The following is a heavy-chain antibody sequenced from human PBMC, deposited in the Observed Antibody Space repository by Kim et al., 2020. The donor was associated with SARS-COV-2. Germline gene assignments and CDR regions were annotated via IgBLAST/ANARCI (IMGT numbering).Heavy chain of an antibody. Sequence: GGSLRLSCAASGFTFSSHSMNWVRQAPGKGLEWVSSISSSSSYIYYADSVKGRFTISRDNAKNSLYLQMNSLRAEDTAVYYCARFGRVNYYGMDVWGQGTTVIVSS. J-gene: IGHJ6*02. V-gene: IGHV3-21*01. CDR2: ISSSSSYI. CDR1: GFTFSSHS. D-gene: IGHD3-10*01. CDR3: ARFGRVNYYGMDV.